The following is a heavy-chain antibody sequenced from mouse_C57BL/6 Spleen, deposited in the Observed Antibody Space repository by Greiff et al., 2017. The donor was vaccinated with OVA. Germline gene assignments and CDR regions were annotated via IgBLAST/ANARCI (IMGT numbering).Heavy chain of an antibody. D-gene: IGHD2-2*01. J-gene: IGHJ2*01. CDR3: TRMVKDY. CDR1: GYTFTDYE. V-gene: IGHV1-15*01. CDR2: IDPETGGT. Sequence: QVQLKQSGAELVRPGASVTLSCKASGYTFTDYEMHWVKQTPVHGLEWIGAIDPETGGTAYNQKFKGKAILTADKSSSTAYMELRSLTSEDSAVYYCTRMVKDYWGQGTTLTVSS.